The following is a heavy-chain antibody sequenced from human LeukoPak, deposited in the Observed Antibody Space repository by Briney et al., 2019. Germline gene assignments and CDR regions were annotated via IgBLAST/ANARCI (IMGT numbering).Heavy chain of an antibody. D-gene: IGHD2-2*01. Sequence: ASVTVSCKASGYTFTSYYMHWVRQAPGQGLEWMGIINPSGGSTSYAQKFQGRVTMTRDTSTSTVYMELSSLRSEDTAVYYCARERGYCSSTSCHAPFDPWGQGTLVTVSS. CDR2: INPSGGST. V-gene: IGHV1-46*01. CDR3: ARERGYCSSTSCHAPFDP. J-gene: IGHJ5*02. CDR1: GYTFTSYY.